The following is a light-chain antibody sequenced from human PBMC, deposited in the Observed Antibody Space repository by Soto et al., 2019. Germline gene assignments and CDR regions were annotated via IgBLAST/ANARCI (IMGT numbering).Light chain of an antibody. V-gene: IGKV3-20*01. CDR2: GAS. Sequence: EIVLTQSPGTLSLSPGEGATLSCRASQSVTSSYLAWVQQKPGQAPRLLIYGASSRATGIPDRFSGSGSGTDFTLSISSFEPEDFAVYYCQRYGSSPPCTFGQGTKVEIK. CDR3: QRYGSSPPCT. CDR1: QSVTSSY. J-gene: IGKJ1*01.